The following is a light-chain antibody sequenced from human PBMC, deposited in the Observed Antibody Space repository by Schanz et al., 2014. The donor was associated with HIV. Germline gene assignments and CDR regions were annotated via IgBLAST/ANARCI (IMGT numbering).Light chain of an antibody. Sequence: QSALTQPASVSGSPGQSITISCAGTATDVGLYNYVSWYQQRPGKAPKMIIYDVSYRPLGVSDRFSGSKSGNTASLTISGLQAEDEADYYCSSYTSSSTRVFGGGTKVTVL. CDR1: ATDVGLYNY. V-gene: IGLV2-14*03. CDR2: DVS. J-gene: IGLJ3*02. CDR3: SSYTSSSTRV.